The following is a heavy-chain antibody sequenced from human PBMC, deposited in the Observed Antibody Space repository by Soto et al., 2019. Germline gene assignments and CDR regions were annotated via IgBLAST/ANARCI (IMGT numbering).Heavy chain of an antibody. CDR1: AGTFSSYA. Sequence: SVNVSCKASAGTFSSYAISRVRQAPGQGLEWMGEIIPNFGTANYAKKFQGRVTITADKLTSTAYMELSSPRSEDTAVYYCARTTERLVLAYWFDPWGQGTLVTVSS. V-gene: IGHV1-69*06. CDR3: ARTTERLVLAYWFDP. D-gene: IGHD6-13*01. CDR2: IIPNFGTA. J-gene: IGHJ5*02.